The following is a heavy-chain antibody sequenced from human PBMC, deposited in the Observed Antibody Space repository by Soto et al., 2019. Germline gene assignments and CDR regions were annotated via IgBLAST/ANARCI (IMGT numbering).Heavy chain of an antibody. D-gene: IGHD1-1*01. CDR3: AKYVSRVEDSFDL. J-gene: IGHJ3*01. V-gene: IGHV3-30*18. CDR1: GFIFSNYG. CDR2: ISYDAENK. Sequence: GGSLRLSCVASGFIFSNYGMAGVRQAPGKGLEWVSLISYDAENKYSADSVKGRFTISSDNSENTVYLQMSRLRVDDTAVYYCAKYVSRVEDSFDLWGQRTMVAVS.